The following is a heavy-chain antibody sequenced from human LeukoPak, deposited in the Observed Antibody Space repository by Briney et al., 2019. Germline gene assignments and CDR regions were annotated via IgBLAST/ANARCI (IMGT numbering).Heavy chain of an antibody. CDR1: GYSISSGYY. CDR2: IYHSGST. D-gene: IGHD1-1*01. CDR3: ASGNYFDY. V-gene: IGHV4-38-2*02. J-gene: IGHJ4*02. Sequence: PSETLSLTCTVSGYSISSGYYWGWIRQPPGKGLEWIGSIYHSGSTYYNPSLKSRVTISVDTSKNQFSLKLSFVTAADTAVYYCASGNYFDYWGQGTLVTVSS.